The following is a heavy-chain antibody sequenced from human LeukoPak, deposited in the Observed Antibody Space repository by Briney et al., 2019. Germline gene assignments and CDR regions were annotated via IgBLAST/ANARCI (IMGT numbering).Heavy chain of an antibody. Sequence: GSLILSCAASGFTFSSYAMSWVRQAPGNGLEWVSAISGSGGSTYYADSVKGRFTISRDNSKNTLYLQMNSPRAEDTAVYYCARDQGYSYDYWGQGTLVTVSS. CDR2: ISGSGGST. V-gene: IGHV3-23*01. D-gene: IGHD5-18*01. J-gene: IGHJ4*02. CDR1: GFTFSSYA. CDR3: ARDQGYSYDY.